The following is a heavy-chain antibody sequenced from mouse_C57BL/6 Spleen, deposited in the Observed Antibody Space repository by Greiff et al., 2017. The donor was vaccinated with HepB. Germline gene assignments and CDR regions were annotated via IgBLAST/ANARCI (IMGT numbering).Heavy chain of an antibody. Sequence: QVQLQQPGAELVKPGASVKLSCKASGYTFTSYWMQWVKQRPGQGLEWIGEIDPSDSYTNYNQQFKGKATLTVDTSSSTAYMQLSSLTSEDSAVYYCARRTITTVVAPGYFDVWGTGTTVTVSS. J-gene: IGHJ1*03. CDR3: ARRTITTVVAPGYFDV. V-gene: IGHV1-50*01. CDR1: GYTFTSYW. CDR2: IDPSDSYT. D-gene: IGHD1-1*01.